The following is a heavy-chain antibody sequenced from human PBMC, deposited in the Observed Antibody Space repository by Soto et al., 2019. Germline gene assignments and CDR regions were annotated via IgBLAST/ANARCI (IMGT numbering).Heavy chain of an antibody. J-gene: IGHJ5*02. Sequence: PSETLSLTCTVSGGSISSYYWSWIRQPPGKGLEWIGYIYYSGSTNYNPSLKSRVTISVDTSKNQFSLKLSSVTAADTAVYYCARLYYGSSINWFDPWGQGTLVTVSS. V-gene: IGHV4-59*01. D-gene: IGHD3-10*01. CDR2: IYYSGST. CDR3: ARLYYGSSINWFDP. CDR1: GGSISSYY.